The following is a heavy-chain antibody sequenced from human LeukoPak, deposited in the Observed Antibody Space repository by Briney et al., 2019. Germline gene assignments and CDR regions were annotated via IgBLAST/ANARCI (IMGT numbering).Heavy chain of an antibody. V-gene: IGHV1-18*01. Sequence: ASVTVSCKASGYTFTSYGISWVRQAPGQGLEWMGWISAYNGNTHYVQKLQGRVTMTADTSTSTAYMELRSLRSDDTAVYYCARDLVGYWGYSGYAPLNYYYYYMDVWGKGTTVTVSS. CDR3: ARDLVGYWGYSGYAPLNYYYYYMDV. CDR1: GYTFTSYG. J-gene: IGHJ6*03. CDR2: ISAYNGNT. D-gene: IGHD5-12*01.